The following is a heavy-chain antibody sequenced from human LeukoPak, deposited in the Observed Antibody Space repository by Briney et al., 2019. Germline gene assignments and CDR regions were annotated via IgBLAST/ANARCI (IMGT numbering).Heavy chain of an antibody. D-gene: IGHD2-2*01. CDR3: ARGGYCSSTSCLSGWDFHYYMDV. Sequence: ASVKVSCKASGYSFTSYGISWVRQAPGQGLEWMGWISPYKGNTNYTQNLQGRVTMTTDTSTRTAYMELRSLTSDDAAVYYCARGGYCSSTSCLSGWDFHYYMDVWGKGTTVTVSS. CDR1: GYSFTSYG. CDR2: ISPYKGNT. V-gene: IGHV1-18*01. J-gene: IGHJ6*03.